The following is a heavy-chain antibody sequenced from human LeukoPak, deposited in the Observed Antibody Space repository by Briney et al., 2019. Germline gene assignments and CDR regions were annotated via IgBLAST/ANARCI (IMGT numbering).Heavy chain of an antibody. J-gene: IGHJ4*02. CDR3: ARTYYYDSSAPLPGY. D-gene: IGHD3-22*01. CDR2: ISAYNGNT. CDR1: GYTFTSYG. V-gene: IGHV1-18*01. Sequence: ASVKVSCKASGYTFTSYGISWVRQAPGQGLEWMGWISAYNGNTNYAQKLQGRVTMTTDTSTSTAYMELRSLRSDDTAVYYCARTYYYDSSAPLPGYWGQGTLVTVSS.